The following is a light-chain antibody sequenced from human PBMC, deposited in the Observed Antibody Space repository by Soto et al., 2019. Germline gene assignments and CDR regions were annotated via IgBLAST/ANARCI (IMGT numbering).Light chain of an antibody. CDR3: QTWGTGIRV. CDR2: VNSDGSH. V-gene: IGLV4-69*01. CDR1: SGHSSYA. J-gene: IGLJ3*02. Sequence: QLVLTQSPSASASLGASVKLTCTLSSGHSSYAIAWHQQQPEKGPRYLMKVNSDGSHSKGDGSPDRFSGSSSGAERYLTISRLQSEDEADYYCQTWGTGIRVFGGGTKLTVL.